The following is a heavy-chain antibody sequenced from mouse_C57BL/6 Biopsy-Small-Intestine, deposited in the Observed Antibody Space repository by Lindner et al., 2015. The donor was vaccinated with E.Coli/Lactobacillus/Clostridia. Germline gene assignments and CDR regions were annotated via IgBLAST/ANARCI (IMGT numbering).Heavy chain of an antibody. J-gene: IGHJ3*01. CDR3: ARDGYWFAY. CDR2: IYPGDGDT. Sequence: VQLQESGPELVKPGASVKISCKASGYALSSSWMNWVKQRPGKGLEWIGRIYPGDGDTNYNGKFKGKATLTADKSSSTAYMQLSSLTSEDSAVYFCARDGYWFAYWGQGTLVTVSA. D-gene: IGHD2-3*01. V-gene: IGHV1-82*01. CDR1: GYALSSSW.